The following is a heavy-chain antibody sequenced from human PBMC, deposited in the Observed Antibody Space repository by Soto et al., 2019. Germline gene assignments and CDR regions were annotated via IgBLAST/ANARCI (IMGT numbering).Heavy chain of an antibody. V-gene: IGHV1-2*04. D-gene: IGHD3-3*01. CDR2: INPNSGGT. CDR3: ARAYDFWSGYNPTLYYYYGLDV. J-gene: IGHJ6*02. CDR1: GYTFTGYY. Sequence: GASVKVSCSASGYTFTGYYMHWVRQAPGQGLEWMGWINPNSGGTNYAQKFQGWVTMTRDTSISTAYMELSRLRSDDTAVYYCARAYDFWSGYNPTLYYYYGLDVWGQGTTVTVSS.